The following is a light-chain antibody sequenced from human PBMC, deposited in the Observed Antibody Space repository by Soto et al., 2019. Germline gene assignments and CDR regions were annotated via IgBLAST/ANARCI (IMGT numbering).Light chain of an antibody. CDR2: SAS. CDR3: QQAHSFPLT. Sequence: DIQMTQSPSSVSASVGDRVTITCRAGRDIIRWLAWHQQRPGEAPNLLIFSASSLQSGVPSRFSGSGSGTDFTLTITNLQPEDVATYYCQQAHSFPLTFGPGTKVDLK. CDR1: RDIIRW. V-gene: IGKV1-12*01. J-gene: IGKJ3*01.